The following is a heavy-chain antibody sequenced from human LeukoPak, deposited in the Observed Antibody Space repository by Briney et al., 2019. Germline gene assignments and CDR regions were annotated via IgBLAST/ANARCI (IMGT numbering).Heavy chain of an antibody. V-gene: IGHV1-69*02. D-gene: IGHD2-2*01. Sequence: SVKVSCKASGGTFSSYTISWVRQAPGQGLEWMGRVIPILGIANYAQKFQGRVTITADKSTSTAYMELSSLRSENTAVYYCASTIVVVPAADDAFDIWGQGTMVTVSS. CDR3: ASTIVVVPAADDAFDI. J-gene: IGHJ3*02. CDR1: GGTFSSYT. CDR2: VIPILGIA.